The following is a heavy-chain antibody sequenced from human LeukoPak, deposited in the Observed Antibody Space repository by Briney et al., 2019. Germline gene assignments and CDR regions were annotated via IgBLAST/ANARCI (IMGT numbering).Heavy chain of an antibody. D-gene: IGHD5-18*01. CDR1: GFTFSSYW. V-gene: IGHV3-7*01. CDR2: IKQDGSEK. Sequence: GGSLRLSCAASGFTFSSYWMSWVRQAPGKGLEWVANIKQDGSEKYYVDSVKGRFTISRDNAKNSLYLQMNSLRAEDTAVYYCASVTYSYAFDYWGQGTLVTVSS. CDR3: ASVTYSYAFDY. J-gene: IGHJ4*02.